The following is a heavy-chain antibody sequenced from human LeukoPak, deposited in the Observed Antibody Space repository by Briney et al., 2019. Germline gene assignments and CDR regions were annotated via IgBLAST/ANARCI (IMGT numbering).Heavy chain of an antibody. CDR2: ISGSGGST. CDR3: AKDRRRFLEWLLSPYFDY. V-gene: IGHV3-23*01. Sequence: GGSLRLSCAASGFTFSSYAMNWVRQAPGKGLEWVSGISGSGGSTHYADSVKGRFTISRDNSKNTLYLQVNSLRAEATALYYCAKDRRRFLEWLLSPYFDYWGQGTLVTVSS. D-gene: IGHD3-3*01. CDR1: GFTFSSYA. J-gene: IGHJ4*02.